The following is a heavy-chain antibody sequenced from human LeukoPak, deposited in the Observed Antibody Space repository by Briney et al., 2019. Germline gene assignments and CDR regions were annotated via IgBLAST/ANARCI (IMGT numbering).Heavy chain of an antibody. V-gene: IGHV3-23*01. Sequence: TGGSLRLSCAASGFTFSSYAMTWVRQASGKGLEWVSGISSGGGSTYYADSMKGRFTISRDNSENTLYLQMNSLRAEDTAVYYCAKVLSSGGHWFDYWGQGSLVTVSS. D-gene: IGHD6-19*01. CDR3: AKVLSSGGHWFDY. CDR2: ISSGGGST. CDR1: GFTFSSYA. J-gene: IGHJ4*02.